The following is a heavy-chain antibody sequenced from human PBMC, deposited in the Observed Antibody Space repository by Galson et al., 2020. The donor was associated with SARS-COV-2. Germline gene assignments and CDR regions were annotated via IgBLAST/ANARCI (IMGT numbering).Heavy chain of an antibody. J-gene: IGHJ4*02. CDR2: IYYSGST. CDR3: AREEGAEADRFDY. Sequence: SETLSLTCTVSGGSISSSSYYWGWIRQPPGKGLEWIGSIYYSGSTYYNPSLKSRVTISVDTSKNQFSLKLSSVTAADTAVYYCAREEGAEADRFDYWGQGTLVTVSS. V-gene: IGHV4-39*07. CDR1: GGSISSSSYY. D-gene: IGHD6-13*01.